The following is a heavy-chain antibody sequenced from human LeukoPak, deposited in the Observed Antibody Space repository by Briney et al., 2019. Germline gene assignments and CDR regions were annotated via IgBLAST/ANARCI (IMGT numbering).Heavy chain of an antibody. D-gene: IGHD4-11*01. CDR2: ISGSGGST. J-gene: IGHJ4*02. Sequence: GGSLRLSCAASGFTFSSYAMSWVRQAPGKGLEWVSAISGSGGSTYYADSVKGRFTISRDNSKNTPYLQMSSLRAEDTAIYYCASLQRGLTTSRWGQGTLVTVSS. V-gene: IGHV3-23*01. CDR1: GFTFSSYA. CDR3: ASLQRGLTTSR.